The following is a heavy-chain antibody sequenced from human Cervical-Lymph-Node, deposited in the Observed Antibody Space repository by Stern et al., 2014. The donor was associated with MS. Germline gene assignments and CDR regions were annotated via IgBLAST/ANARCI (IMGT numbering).Heavy chain of an antibody. Sequence: EVQLVESGGGLVKPGGSLRLSCAASGFSFSDYGMNWVRQAPGKGLEWVSSISSRSSYIFYADSVKGRFTVSRDNAKNSLYLQMTSLRAKDTAVYYCARDDDMATVTTLFDYWGQGTLVAVSS. CDR1: GFSFSDYG. D-gene: IGHD4-17*01. J-gene: IGHJ4*02. CDR2: ISSRSSYI. CDR3: ARDDDMATVTTLFDY. V-gene: IGHV3-21*01.